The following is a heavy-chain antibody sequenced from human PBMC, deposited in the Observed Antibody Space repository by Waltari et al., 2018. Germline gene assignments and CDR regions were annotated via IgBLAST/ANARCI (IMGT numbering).Heavy chain of an antibody. J-gene: IGHJ3*01. V-gene: IGHV3-23*01. Sequence: EVQLLESGGGWVQPGGSLRLSCAASGFTFGNYAMSWVRQAPGKGLEWVSGISDSGGSKNYADSVKGRFTSSRDNFKNTVFLQMNSPRAEDTAVYYCAKGGYGSGSGAFDLWGQGTMVSVSS. CDR2: ISDSGGSK. CDR3: AKGGYGSGSGAFDL. D-gene: IGHD3-10*01. CDR1: GFTFGNYA.